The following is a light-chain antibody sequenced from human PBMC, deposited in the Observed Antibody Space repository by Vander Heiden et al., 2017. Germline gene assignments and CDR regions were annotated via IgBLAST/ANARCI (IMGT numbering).Light chain of an antibody. Sequence: DIVMTTSPPSPSVTPGQPASITCNSTQRLLHRDGKTYLAWYLQKPGQPPLFLIYEVSNRFSGVPDRFSGSGSGTDFTLRISRVEAEDVGVYYCMQSLHLRWTFGQGTKVDIK. CDR1: QRLLHRDGKTY. J-gene: IGKJ1*01. CDR2: EVS. CDR3: MQSLHLRWT. V-gene: IGKV2D-29*01.